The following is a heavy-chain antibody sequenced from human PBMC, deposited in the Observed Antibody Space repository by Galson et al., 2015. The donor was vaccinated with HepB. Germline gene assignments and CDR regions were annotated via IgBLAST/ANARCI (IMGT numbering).Heavy chain of an antibody. CDR2: ISWNSGSI. CDR1: GFTFNDYA. D-gene: IGHD5-12*01. V-gene: IGHV3-9*01. J-gene: IGHJ4*02. CDR3: TKGRYSGYQEGDFDY. Sequence: SLRLSCAASGFTFNDYAMHWVRQAPGKGLEWVSGISWNSGSIGYADSLKGRFTISRDNAKNSLYLQINSLRVEDTALYYCTKGRYSGYQEGDFDYWGQGTLVTVSS.